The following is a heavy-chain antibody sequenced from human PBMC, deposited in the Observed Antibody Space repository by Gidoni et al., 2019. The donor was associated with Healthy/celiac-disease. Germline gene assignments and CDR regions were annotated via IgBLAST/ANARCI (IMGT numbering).Heavy chain of an antibody. CDR2: ISAYNGNT. CDR3: ARDRLRYGSGSYRGDTDY. J-gene: IGHJ4*02. CDR1: GYPFTSYG. Sequence: QVQLVQSGAEVKKPGASVKVSCKASGYPFTSYGISWVRQAPGQGLEWMGWISAYNGNTNYAQKLQGTVTMTTDTSTSTAYMELRSLRSDDTAVYYCARDRLRYGSGSYRGDTDYWGQGTLVTVSS. V-gene: IGHV1-18*01. D-gene: IGHD3-10*01.